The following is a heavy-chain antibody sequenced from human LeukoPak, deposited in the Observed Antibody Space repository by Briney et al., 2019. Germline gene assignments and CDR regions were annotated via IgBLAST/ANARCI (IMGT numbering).Heavy chain of an antibody. CDR3: ARENNRWGVVPAAMPY. Sequence: SETLSLTCTVSGGSISSSSYYWGWIRQPPGKGLEWIGSIYHSGSTNYNPSLKSRVTISVDTSKNQFSLKLSSVTAADTAVYYCARENNRWGVVPAAMPYWGQGTLVTVSS. CDR1: GGSISSSSYY. CDR2: IYHSGST. D-gene: IGHD2-2*01. V-gene: IGHV4-39*07. J-gene: IGHJ4*02.